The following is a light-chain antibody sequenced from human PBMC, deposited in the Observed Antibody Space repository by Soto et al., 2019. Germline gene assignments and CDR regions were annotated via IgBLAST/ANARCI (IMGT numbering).Light chain of an antibody. CDR2: SSN. CDR3: ATWDDSLNAWV. J-gene: IGLJ3*02. Sequence: QPVLTQPPSASGTPGQRVTISCSGGSSNIGSNTLNWYQQLPGTAPKLLIYSSNQRPSGVPDRFSGSKSGTSASLAISGLQSEDEADYYCATWDDSLNAWVFGGGTKVTVL. V-gene: IGLV1-44*01. CDR1: SSNIGSNT.